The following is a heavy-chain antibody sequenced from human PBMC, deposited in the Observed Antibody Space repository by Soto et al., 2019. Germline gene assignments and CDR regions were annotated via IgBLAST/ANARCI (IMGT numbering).Heavy chain of an antibody. CDR2: INHSGST. CDR1: GGSFTNYY. V-gene: IGHV4-34*01. J-gene: IGHJ4*01. CDR3: AKAHVMVVAGSTFDY. Sequence: SETLSLTCVVSGGSFTNYYWNWLRQSPGKGLEWIGEINHSGSTKYNPSLKSRVTVSVDTSNNQFSLKLRSVTAADTAVYYCAKAHVMVVAGSTFDYWGHGTLVTVSS. D-gene: IGHD6-19*01.